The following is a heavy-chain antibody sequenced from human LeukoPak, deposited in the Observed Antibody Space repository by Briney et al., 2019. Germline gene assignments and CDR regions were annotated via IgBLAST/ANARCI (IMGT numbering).Heavy chain of an antibody. V-gene: IGHV3-30*02. Sequence: GGSLRLPCAASGFTFSSYGMHWVRQAPGKGLEWVAFRRYDGSNKYYADSVKGRFTISRDNSKNTLYLQMNSLRAEDTAVYYCAKDSTYYDFWSGPYPDYWGQGTLVTVSS. CDR2: RRYDGSNK. CDR3: AKDSTYYDFWSGPYPDY. CDR1: GFTFSSYG. D-gene: IGHD3-3*01. J-gene: IGHJ4*02.